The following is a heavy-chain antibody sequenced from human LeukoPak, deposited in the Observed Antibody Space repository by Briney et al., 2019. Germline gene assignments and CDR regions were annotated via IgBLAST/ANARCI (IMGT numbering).Heavy chain of an antibody. D-gene: IGHD2-2*01. V-gene: IGHV1-8*01. CDR3: ARDYCSGTSCYFDY. J-gene: IGHJ4*02. CDR1: EYTFTSCD. CDR2: MNPNSGNT. Sequence: ASVKVSCKASEYTFTSCDINWVRQATGQGLEWTGWMNPNSGNTVYAQKFQGRVTMTRDTSTSTAYMELRSLTSDDTAVYYCARDYCSGTSCYFDYWGQGTLVTVSS.